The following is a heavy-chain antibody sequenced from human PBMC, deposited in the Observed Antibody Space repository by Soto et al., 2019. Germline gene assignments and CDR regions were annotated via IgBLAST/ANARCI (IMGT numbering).Heavy chain of an antibody. CDR3: ARTPLSYDFWSGYYVARYGMDV. Sequence: ASVKVSCKASGYTFTSYAMHWVRQAPGQRLEWMGWINAGNGNTKYSQKLQGRVTITRDTSASTAYMELSSLRSEDTAVYYCARTPLSYDFWSGYYVARYGMDVWGQGTTVTVSS. CDR2: INAGNGNT. CDR1: GYTFTSYA. D-gene: IGHD3-3*01. V-gene: IGHV1-3*01. J-gene: IGHJ6*02.